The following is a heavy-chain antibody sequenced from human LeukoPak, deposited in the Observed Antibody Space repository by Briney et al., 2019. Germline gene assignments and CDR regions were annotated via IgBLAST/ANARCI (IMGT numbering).Heavy chain of an antibody. V-gene: IGHV4-39*01. CDR2: IYYSGST. CDR1: GGSISSSSYY. Sequence: SETLSLTCTVSGGSISSSSYYCGWIRQPPGKGLEWIGSIYYSGSTYYNPSLKSRVTISVDTSKNQFSLKLSSVTAADTAVYYCARRKDDYVWGSYRSLPDYWGQGTLVTVSS. D-gene: IGHD3-16*02. J-gene: IGHJ4*02. CDR3: ARRKDDYVWGSYRSLPDY.